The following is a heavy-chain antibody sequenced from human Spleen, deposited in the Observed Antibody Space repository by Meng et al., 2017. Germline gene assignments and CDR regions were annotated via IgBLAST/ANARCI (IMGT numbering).Heavy chain of an antibody. D-gene: IGHD3-10*01. CDR3: ARGTPGRSYSDY. J-gene: IGHJ4*02. CDR2: IDPSSGGT. CDR1: GYTFTGYY. V-gene: IGHV1-2*06. Sequence: QVRLVQSGAEVKKPGASVKVACRASGYTFTGYYLHWVRQAPGQGLEWMGRIDPSSGGTKYAQKFQGRVTMTRDTSISTAYMDLSRLRSDDTAVYYCARGTPGRSYSDYWGQGTLVTVSS.